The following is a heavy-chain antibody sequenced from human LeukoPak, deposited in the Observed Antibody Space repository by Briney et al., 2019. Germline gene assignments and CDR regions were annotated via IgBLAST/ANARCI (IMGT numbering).Heavy chain of an antibody. V-gene: IGHV3-11*01. CDR2: SSNSGSTI. Sequence: PGGSLRLSCAASGFTFSDYYMNWIRQAPGKGLEWVSHSSNSGSTIYYADAVKGRFTISRDNAKNSLYLQMTSLRAEDTAVYYCARDLGGSGRYNWFDPWGQGTLVTVSS. CDR1: GFTFSDYY. D-gene: IGHD3-10*01. CDR3: ARDLGGSGRYNWFDP. J-gene: IGHJ5*02.